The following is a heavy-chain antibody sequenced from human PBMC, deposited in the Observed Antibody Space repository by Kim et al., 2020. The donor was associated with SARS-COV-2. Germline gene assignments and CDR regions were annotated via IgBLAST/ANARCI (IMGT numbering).Heavy chain of an antibody. V-gene: IGHV3-30*18. CDR1: GFTFSSYG. J-gene: IGHJ4*02. D-gene: IGHD5-18*01. CDR2: ISYDGSNK. CDR3: AKPGGYSYSSYFDY. Sequence: GGSLRLSCAASGFTFSSYGMHWVRQAPGKGLEWVAVISYDGSNKYYADSVKGRFTISRDNSKNTLYLQMNSLRAEDTAVYYCAKPGGYSYSSYFDYWGQGTLVTVSS.